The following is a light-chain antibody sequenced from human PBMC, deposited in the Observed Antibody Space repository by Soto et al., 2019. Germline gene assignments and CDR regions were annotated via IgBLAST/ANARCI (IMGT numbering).Light chain of an antibody. CDR1: QSVTSSY. Sequence: EIVLTQSPGTLSLSPGERATLSCRASQSVTSSYLAWYQQKPGQAPRLLIYGASNRATGIPDRFSGSGSGTDFTLTIRDVQPDDFAIYYCQQYNSYRAFGQGTKVDI. J-gene: IGKJ1*01. V-gene: IGKV3-20*01. CDR3: QQYNSYRA. CDR2: GAS.